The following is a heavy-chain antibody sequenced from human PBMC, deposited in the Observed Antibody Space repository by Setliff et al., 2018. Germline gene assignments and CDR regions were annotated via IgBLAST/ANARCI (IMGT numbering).Heavy chain of an antibody. CDR2: VFYGGST. V-gene: IGHV4-59*08. D-gene: IGHD1-26*01. Sequence: PSETLSLTCAVSGASTTTYYWSWIRQPPGKGLEWIGYVFYGGSTKFNPPLKGRASISVDTTKNQFSLRLISVTAADTAIYYCARHLGPWDPVDYWGPGTLVTVSS. CDR1: GASTTTYY. J-gene: IGHJ4*02. CDR3: ARHLGPWDPVDY.